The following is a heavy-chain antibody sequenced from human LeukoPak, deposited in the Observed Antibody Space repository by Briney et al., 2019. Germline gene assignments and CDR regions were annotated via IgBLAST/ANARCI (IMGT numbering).Heavy chain of an antibody. V-gene: IGHV7-4-1*02. D-gene: IGHD3-10*01. CDR1: GYTFTSYA. J-gene: IGHJ4*02. CDR3: AREPYGSGSYYGEH. CDR2: INTNTGNP. Sequence: GASVKVSCKASGYTFTSYAMNWVRQAPGQGLEWMGWINTNTGNPTYAQGFTGRFVFSLDTSVSTAYLQISSLKAEDTAVYYCAREPYGSGSYYGEHWGQGTLVTVSS.